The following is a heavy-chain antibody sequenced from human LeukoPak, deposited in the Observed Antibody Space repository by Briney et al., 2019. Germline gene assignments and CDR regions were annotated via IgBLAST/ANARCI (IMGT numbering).Heavy chain of an antibody. Sequence: PGGSLRLSCAASGFTFEHYGMTWVRQAPGEGLEWVSSIHQNGGSTTYADSVKGRFTISRDNAKNSLYLQMNSLRVEDTAFYYCARGNTYDNTEDFDSWGQGTLVTVSS. CDR3: ARGNTYDNTEDFDS. CDR2: IHQNGGST. V-gene: IGHV3-20*04. D-gene: IGHD3-22*01. CDR1: GFTFEHYG. J-gene: IGHJ4*02.